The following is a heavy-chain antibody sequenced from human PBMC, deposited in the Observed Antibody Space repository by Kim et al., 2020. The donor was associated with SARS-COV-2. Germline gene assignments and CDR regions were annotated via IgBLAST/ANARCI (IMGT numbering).Heavy chain of an antibody. J-gene: IGHJ4*02. CDR1: GFTVSSNY. V-gene: IGHV3-53*04. CDR2: IYSGGST. D-gene: IGHD3-10*01. Sequence: GGSLRLSCAASGFTVSSNYMSWVRQAPGKGLEWVSVIYSGGSTYYADSVKGRFTISRHTSNNTLYLQMNSLRPEDTAVYYCAITTYYYGSGSGYFEHWGQRALVTVSS. CDR3: AITTYYYGSGSGYFEH.